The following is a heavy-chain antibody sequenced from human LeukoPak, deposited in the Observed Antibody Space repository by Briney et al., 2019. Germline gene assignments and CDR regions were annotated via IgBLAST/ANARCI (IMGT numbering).Heavy chain of an antibody. CDR2: IIPIFGTA. V-gene: IGHV1-69*05. D-gene: IGHD4-17*01. CDR1: GGTFSSYA. Sequence: SVEVSCKASGGTFSSYAISWVRQAPGQGLEWMGRIIPIFGTANYAQKFQGRVTITTDESTSTAYMELSSLRSEDTAVYYCARDLGYGDYGWGQGTLVTVSS. CDR3: ARDLGYGDYG. J-gene: IGHJ4*02.